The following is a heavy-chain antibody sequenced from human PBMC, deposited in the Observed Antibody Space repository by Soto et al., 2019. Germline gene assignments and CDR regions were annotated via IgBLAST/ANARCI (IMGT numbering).Heavy chain of an antibody. D-gene: IGHD3-9*01. J-gene: IGHJ4*02. V-gene: IGHV3-30*03. CDR3: AVDGVPTSSFRYYYFRF. CDR1: GFSFSTFA. CDR2: ISHDGRNT. Sequence: QVQLVESGGGVVQPGRSLRLSCAASGFSFSTFAIHWVRQAPGKGLEWVAVISHDGRNTFYSDSVKGRFTISRDDSRNMLFLQMSGVTVEDTAIYYCAVDGVPTSSFRYYYFRFWGRGTLVTVSS.